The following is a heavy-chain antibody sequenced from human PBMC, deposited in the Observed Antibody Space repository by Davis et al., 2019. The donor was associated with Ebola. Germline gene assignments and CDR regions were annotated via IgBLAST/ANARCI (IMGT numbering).Heavy chain of an antibody. CDR3: ARERGLTGTTRRFDY. D-gene: IGHD1-7*01. CDR1: GGSISSYY. V-gene: IGHV4-39*07. CDR2: IYYSGST. Sequence: SETLSLTCTVSGGSISSYYWGWIRQPPGKGLEWIGSIYYSGSTYYNPSLKSRVTISVDTSKNQFSLKLSSVTAADTAVYYCARERGLTGTTRRFDYWGQGTLVTVSS. J-gene: IGHJ4*02.